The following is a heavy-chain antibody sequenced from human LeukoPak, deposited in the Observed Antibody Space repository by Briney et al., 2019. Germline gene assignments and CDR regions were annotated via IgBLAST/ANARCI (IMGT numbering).Heavy chain of an antibody. CDR1: GGSISSSSYY. J-gene: IGHJ3*02. Sequence: SETLSLTCTVSGGSISSSSYYWGWIRQPPGKGLEWIGSIYYSGSTYYNPSLKGRVTISVDTSKNQFSLKLSSVTAADTAVYYCARHGFLVLVDDAFDIWGQGTMVTVSS. CDR3: ARHGFLVLVDDAFDI. V-gene: IGHV4-39*01. CDR2: IYYSGST. D-gene: IGHD2-8*02.